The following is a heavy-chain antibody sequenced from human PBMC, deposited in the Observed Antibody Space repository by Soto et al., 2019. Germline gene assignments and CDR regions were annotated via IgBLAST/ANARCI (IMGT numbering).Heavy chain of an antibody. Sequence: QVQLVQSGAEVKKPGASVKVSCKASGYTFTSYDINWVRQATGQGLEWMGWMNPNSGNTGYAQKFQGRVTITRNTHTTPAYLELSSLSSEDTAVYYCARGRWNEYYYYGMDVWGQGTTVTVSS. CDR2: MNPNSGNT. CDR3: ARGRWNEYYYYGMDV. CDR1: GYTFTSYD. J-gene: IGHJ6*02. V-gene: IGHV1-8*01. D-gene: IGHD1-1*01.